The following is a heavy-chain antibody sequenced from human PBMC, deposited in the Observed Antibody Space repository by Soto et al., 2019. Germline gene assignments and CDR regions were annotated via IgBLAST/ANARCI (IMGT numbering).Heavy chain of an antibody. D-gene: IGHD6-13*01. CDR1: GGSFSGYY. CDR3: ARRYSSSFRLPY. V-gene: IGHV4-34*01. Sequence: PSETLSLTCAVYGGSFSGYYWNWIRQSPGKGLEWIGEVSHNEGTNYNPSLKSRVTISVDTSKNQFSLKLSSVTAADTAVYYGARRYSSSFRLPYWGQGTLVTVSS. CDR2: VSHNEGT. J-gene: IGHJ4*02.